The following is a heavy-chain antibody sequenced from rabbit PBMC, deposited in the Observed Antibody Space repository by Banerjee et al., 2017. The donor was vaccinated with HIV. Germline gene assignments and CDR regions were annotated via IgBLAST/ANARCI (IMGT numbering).Heavy chain of an antibody. CDR3: ARDMAGSGDYWGYYFNL. Sequence: QEQLEESGGDLVKPEGSLTITCTASGFSFSNKYVMCWVRQAPGKGLEWIACINTSSGNAVYANWAKGRFTISKTSSTTVTLQMTSLTAADTATYFCARDMAGSGDYWGYYFNLWGQGTLVTVS. J-gene: IGHJ4*01. CDR2: INTSSGNA. D-gene: IGHD8-1*01. V-gene: IGHV1S45*01. CDR1: GFSFSNKYV.